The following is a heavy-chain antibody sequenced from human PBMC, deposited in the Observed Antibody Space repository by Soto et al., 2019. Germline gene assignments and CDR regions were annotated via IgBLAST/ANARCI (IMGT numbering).Heavy chain of an antibody. D-gene: IGHD4-17*01. CDR3: ARGRMTSHAFDI. CDR1: GFTFSSYG. Sequence: GGSLRLSCAASGFTFSSYGMHWVRQAPGKGLEWVAVIWYDGSNKYYADSVKGRFTISRDNSKNTLYLQMNSLRAEDTAVYYCARGRMTSHAFDIWGQGTMVTVSS. CDR2: IWYDGSNK. V-gene: IGHV3-33*01. J-gene: IGHJ3*02.